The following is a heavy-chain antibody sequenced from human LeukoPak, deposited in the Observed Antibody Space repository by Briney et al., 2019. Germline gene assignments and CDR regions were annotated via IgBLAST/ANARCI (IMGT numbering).Heavy chain of an antibody. CDR1: GFTFSSYD. CDR3: ARWQNTYGFDY. D-gene: IGHD5-18*01. J-gene: IGHJ4*02. CDR2: ISTAGDT. Sequence: GGSLRLSCAASGFTFSSYDMPWVRQATGKGLEWVSGISTAGDTYYPGSVKGRFTISRENAKNSLYLQVNSLRAGDTAVYYCARWQNTYGFDYWGQGSLVTVSS. V-gene: IGHV3-13*01.